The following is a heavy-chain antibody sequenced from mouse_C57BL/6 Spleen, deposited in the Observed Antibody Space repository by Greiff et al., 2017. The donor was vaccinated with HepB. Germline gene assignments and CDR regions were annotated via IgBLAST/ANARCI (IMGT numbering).Heavy chain of an antibody. D-gene: IGHD2-1*01. V-gene: IGHV1-50*01. J-gene: IGHJ1*03. CDR2: IDPSDSYP. CDR1: GYTFTSYW. CDR3: ARRGNYWYFDV. Sequence: VQLQQPGAELVKPGASVKLSCKASGYTFTSYWMQWVKQRPGQGLEWIGEIDPSDSYPNYNQKFKGKATLTVDTSSSTAYMQLSSLTSEDSAVYYCARRGNYWYFDVWGTGTTVTVSS.